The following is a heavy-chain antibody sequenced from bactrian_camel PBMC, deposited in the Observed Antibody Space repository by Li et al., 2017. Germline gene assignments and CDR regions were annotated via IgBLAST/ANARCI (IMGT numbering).Heavy chain of an antibody. CDR3: AAELQIPLNRQVAGRSWHCPLLAPASAGGRHSGV. CDR2: IDRSGSST. V-gene: IGHV3S40*01. J-gene: IGHJ4*01. CDR1: GGTFRRYV. D-gene: IGHD2*01. Sequence: VQLVESGGGLVRPGGSLRLSCVVSGGTFRRYVMDWVRKAPGKGLEWISGIDRSGSSTDYADSVKGRFTISQDKDKNTVYLEMNNLKPEDTAMYYCAAELQIPLNRQVAGRSWHCPLLAPASAGGRHSGVWGQGTQVTVS.